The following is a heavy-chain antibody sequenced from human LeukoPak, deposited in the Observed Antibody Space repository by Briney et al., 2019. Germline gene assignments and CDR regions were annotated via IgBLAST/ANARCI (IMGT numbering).Heavy chain of an antibody. CDR1: GFTFSSYA. CDR3: AKEVRVITLGGVIVTPFDY. V-gene: IGHV3-23*01. D-gene: IGHD3-16*02. J-gene: IGHJ4*02. CDR2: ISGSGGST. Sequence: GGSLRLSCAASGFTFSSYAMSWVRQAPGKGLEWVSAISGSGGSTYYADSVKGRFTISRDNSKNTLYLQMNSLRAEDTAVYYCAKEVRVITLGGVIVTPFDYWGQGTLVTVSS.